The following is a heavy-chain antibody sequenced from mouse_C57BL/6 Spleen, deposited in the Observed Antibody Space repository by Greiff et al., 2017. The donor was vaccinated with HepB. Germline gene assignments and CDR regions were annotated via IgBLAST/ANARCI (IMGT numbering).Heavy chain of an antibody. CDR3: ARYYYYYGSSYVDY. CDR2: IYPRSGNT. V-gene: IGHV1-81*01. Sequence: VKLMESGAELARPGASVKLSCKASGYTFTSYGISWVKQRTGQGLEWIGEIYPRSGNTYYNEKFKGKATLTADKSSSTAYMELRSLTSADSAVYFCARYYYYYGSSYVDYWGQGTTLTVSS. D-gene: IGHD1-1*01. J-gene: IGHJ2*01. CDR1: GYTFTSYG.